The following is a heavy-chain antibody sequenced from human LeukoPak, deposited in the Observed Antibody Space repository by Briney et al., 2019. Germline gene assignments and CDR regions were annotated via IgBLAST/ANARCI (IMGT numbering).Heavy chain of an antibody. D-gene: IGHD6-19*01. J-gene: IGHJ5*02. CDR2: ISVGGSDE. V-gene: IGHV3-48*03. CDR1: GFGFKTYE. CDR3: ARDVGFNNGWPA. Sequence: GGSLRLSCVASGFGFKTYEMNWVRQAPGKRLEWISYISVGGSDEDYADSVKGRFSISRDNAKNSLFLQMDSLRVEDTAVYYCARDVGFNNGWPAWGQGTLVTVSS.